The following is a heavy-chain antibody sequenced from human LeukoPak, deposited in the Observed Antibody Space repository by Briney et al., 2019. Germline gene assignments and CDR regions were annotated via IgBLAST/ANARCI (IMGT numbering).Heavy chain of an antibody. V-gene: IGHV1-8*01. Sequence: GASVKVSCKASGYTFTSYDINWVRQATGQGLEWMGWMNPNSGNTGYAQKFQGRVTMTRNTSISTAYMELSSLRSEDTAVYYCASTPPRVGATNYYYYGMDVWGQGTTVTVSS. J-gene: IGHJ6*02. CDR3: ASTPPRVGATNYYYYGMDV. CDR2: MNPNSGNT. CDR1: GYTFTSYD. D-gene: IGHD1-26*01.